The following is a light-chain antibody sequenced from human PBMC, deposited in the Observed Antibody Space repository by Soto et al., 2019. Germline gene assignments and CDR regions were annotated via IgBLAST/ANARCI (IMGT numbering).Light chain of an antibody. V-gene: IGKV3-20*01. CDR2: GTS. J-gene: IGKJ5*01. CDR3: QQYGSSIT. CDR1: QSVKSSY. Sequence: EIVLTQSPGTLSLSPGERATLPCRASQSVKSSYLAWYQHKPGQAPRLLIYGTSSRATGIPDRFSGSGSGTDFTLTISRLEPEDFAVYYCQQYGSSITFGQGTRLEL.